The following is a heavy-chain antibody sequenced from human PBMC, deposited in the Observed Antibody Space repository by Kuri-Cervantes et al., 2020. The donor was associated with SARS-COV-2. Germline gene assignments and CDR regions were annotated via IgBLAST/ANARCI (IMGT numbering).Heavy chain of an antibody. CDR1: GYTFTSYG. D-gene: IGHD6-13*01. CDR2: ISAYNGNT. J-gene: IGHJ4*02. V-gene: IGHV1-18*04. Sequence: ASVKVSCKASGYTFTSYGISWVRQAPGQGLEWMGWISAYNGNTNYAQKLQSRVTMTTDTSTSTAYMELRSLRSDDTAVYYCARVYSSSWYGVIPFDYWGQGTLVTVSS. CDR3: ARVYSSSWYGVIPFDY.